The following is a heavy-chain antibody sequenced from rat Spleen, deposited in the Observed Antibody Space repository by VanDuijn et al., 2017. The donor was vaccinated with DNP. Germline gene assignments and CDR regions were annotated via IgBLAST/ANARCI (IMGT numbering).Heavy chain of an antibody. CDR2: ITNTGGST. CDR1: GFTFNNYW. V-gene: IGHV5-31*01. Sequence: EVQLVESGGGLVQPGRSLKLSCVASGFTFNNYWMTWIRQAPGKGLEWVASITNTGGSTYSPDSVKGRFTISRDNAKSTLYLQMNSLRSEDTATYYWTRGGYSSFLYVMDAWGQGASVTVSS. D-gene: IGHD1-2*01. J-gene: IGHJ4*01. CDR3: TRGGYSSFLYVMDA.